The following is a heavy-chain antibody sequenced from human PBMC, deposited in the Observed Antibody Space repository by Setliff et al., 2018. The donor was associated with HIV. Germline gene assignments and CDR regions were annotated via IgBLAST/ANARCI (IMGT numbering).Heavy chain of an antibody. Sequence: GGSLRLSCAASGFTFGNYEMNWVRQAPGKGLEWVSGISGSGSSTYYADSVKGRFTMSRDNSKNTLYLQMNSLRAEDTAVYYCTRARLYYNFWSGYPYYFDHWGRGTLVTVSS. CDR2: ISGSGSST. CDR1: GFTFGNYE. D-gene: IGHD3-3*01. CDR3: TRARLYYNFWSGYPYYFDH. J-gene: IGHJ4*02. V-gene: IGHV3-23*01.